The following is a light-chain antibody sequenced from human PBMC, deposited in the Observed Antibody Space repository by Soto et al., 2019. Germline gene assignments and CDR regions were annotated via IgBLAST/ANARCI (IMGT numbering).Light chain of an antibody. CDR2: GNS. V-gene: IGLV1-40*01. Sequence: QSVLTQPPSVSGAPGQRVTISCTGSSSNIGAGYDVHWYQQLPGTAPKLLLYGNSNRPSGVPDRFSCSKSGTSASLAITGLQADDDAAYYCQYYYSSLRGSVFGGGTKLTVL. CDR3: QYYYSSLRGSV. J-gene: IGLJ3*02. CDR1: SSNIGAGYD.